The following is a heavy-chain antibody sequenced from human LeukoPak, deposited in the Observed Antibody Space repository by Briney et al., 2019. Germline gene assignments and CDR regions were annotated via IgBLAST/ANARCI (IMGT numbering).Heavy chain of an antibody. Sequence: PSETLSLTCNVSGGSINSGGYYWGWIRQPPGKGLEWIGSIDYSGSAVYSPSLKSRLTISVDTSKNQFSLRVASVTAADTAVYYCARRTYSYGLRFDPWGQGTLVTVSS. V-gene: IGHV4-39*01. CDR1: GGSINSGGYY. J-gene: IGHJ5*02. D-gene: IGHD3-16*01. CDR3: ARRTYSYGLRFDP. CDR2: IDYSGSA.